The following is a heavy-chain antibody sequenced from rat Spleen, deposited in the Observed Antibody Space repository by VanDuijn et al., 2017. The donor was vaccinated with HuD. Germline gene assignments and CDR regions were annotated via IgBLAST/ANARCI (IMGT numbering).Heavy chain of an antibody. Sequence: QVQLKESGPGLVQPSQTLSLTCTVSGFSLTSYGVNWVRQPPGKGLEWMGRMRFNGDPAYSSTLNSRRSISRDTSKNQVFLKMHSLQTDDTGTYYCSRYNSGFDYWGQGVMVTVSS. V-gene: IGHV2-63*01. CDR3: SRYNSGFDY. D-gene: IGHD4-3*01. J-gene: IGHJ2*01. CDR2: MRFNGDP. CDR1: GFSLTSYG.